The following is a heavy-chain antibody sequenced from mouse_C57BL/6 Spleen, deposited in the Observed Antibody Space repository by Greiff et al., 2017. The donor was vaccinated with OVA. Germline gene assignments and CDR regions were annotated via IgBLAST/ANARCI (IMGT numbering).Heavy chain of an antibody. D-gene: IGHD2-4*01. Sequence: VQLQQSGAELVRPGASVKLSCTASGFNIKDDYMHWVKQRPEQGLEWIGWIDPENGDTEYASKFQGKATITADTSSNTAYLPLSSLTSEDTAVYYCTKDYDWDYAMDYWGQGTSVTVSS. V-gene: IGHV14-4*01. CDR1: GFNIKDDY. J-gene: IGHJ4*01. CDR3: TKDYDWDYAMDY. CDR2: IDPENGDT.